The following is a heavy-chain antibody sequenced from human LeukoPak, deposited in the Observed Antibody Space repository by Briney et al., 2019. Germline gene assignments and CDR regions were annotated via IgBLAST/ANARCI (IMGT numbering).Heavy chain of an antibody. CDR2: IIPIFGTA. CDR3: ARVITMVRGAQYGMDV. D-gene: IGHD3-10*01. CDR1: GGTFSSYA. V-gene: IGHV1-69*13. J-gene: IGHJ6*04. Sequence: GASVKVSCKASGGTFSSYAISWVRQAPEQGLEWMGGIIPIFGTANYAQKFQGRVTITADESTSTAYMELSSLRSEDTAVYYCARVITMVRGAQYGMDVWGKGTTVTVSS.